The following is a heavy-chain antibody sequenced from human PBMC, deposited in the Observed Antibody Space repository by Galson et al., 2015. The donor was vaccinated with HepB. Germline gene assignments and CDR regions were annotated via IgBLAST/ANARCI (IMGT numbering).Heavy chain of an antibody. D-gene: IGHD6-19*01. CDR3: ARIRSSGWLAFDY. CDR1: GFTFGLYD. V-gene: IGHV3-48*01. Sequence: SLRLSCAATGFTFGLYDMNWVRQAPGKGLEWISYISGSSNTLYYADSVKGRFTISRDNAKTSLDLQMNSLRREDSGVYYCARIRSSGWLAFDYWGQGALVIVSS. J-gene: IGHJ4*02. CDR2: ISGSSNTL.